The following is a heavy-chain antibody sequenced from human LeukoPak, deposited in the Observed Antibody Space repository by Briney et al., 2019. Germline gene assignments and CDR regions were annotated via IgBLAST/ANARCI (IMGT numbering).Heavy chain of an antibody. V-gene: IGHV3-23*01. D-gene: IGHD3-3*01. J-gene: IGHJ4*02. CDR3: AKDERGYYKSFDY. Sequence: GGPLRLSCAASGFTFNHYAMNWVRQAPGKGLEWVSSISGSGINTYYADSVKGRFTISRDNSENTLYLQMNSLRAEDTAVYYCAKDERGYYKSFDYWGQGTLVTVSS. CDR1: GFTFNHYA. CDR2: ISGSGINT.